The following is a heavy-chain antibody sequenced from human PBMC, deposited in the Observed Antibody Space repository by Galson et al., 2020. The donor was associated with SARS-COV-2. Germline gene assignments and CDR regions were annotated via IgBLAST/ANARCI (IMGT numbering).Heavy chain of an antibody. D-gene: IGHD4-4*01. V-gene: IGHV2-5*02. CDR2: IYWADDK. CDR1: GFSLSTSGVG. Sequence: SGPTLVKPTQTLTLTCPFSGFSLSTSGVGVGWIRQPPGKALEWLALIYWADDKRYSPSLKSRLSVTKGPSSDQVVLTMTNVDLVDTGTYYCAQLWVGYTDYRGYFDYWGQGTLVTVSS. CDR3: AQLWVGYTDYRGYFDY. J-gene: IGHJ4*02.